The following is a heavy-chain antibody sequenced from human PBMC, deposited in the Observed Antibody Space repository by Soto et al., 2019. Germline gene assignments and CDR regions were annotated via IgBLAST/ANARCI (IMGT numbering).Heavy chain of an antibody. CDR1: GFTFSSYG. CDR2: ISYDGSNK. D-gene: IGHD1-7*01. CDR3: AKVAGTTQPHYYYGMDV. J-gene: IGHJ6*02. Sequence: GALRLSCAASGFTFSSYGMHWVRQAPGKGLEWVAVISYDGSNKYYADSVKGRFTISRDNSKNTLYLQMNSLRAEDTAVYYCAKVAGTTQPHYYYGMDVWGQGTTVTVSS. V-gene: IGHV3-30*18.